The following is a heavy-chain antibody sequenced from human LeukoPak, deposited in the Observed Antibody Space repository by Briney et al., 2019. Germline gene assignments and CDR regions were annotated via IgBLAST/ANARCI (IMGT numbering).Heavy chain of an antibody. CDR3: ATSDYYDSSGYPLFAFDI. D-gene: IGHD3-22*01. J-gene: IGHJ3*02. CDR1: GGSISSYY. CDR2: IYYSGST. Sequence: SETPPLTCTVSGGSISSYYWSWIRQPPGKGLEWIGYIYYSGSTNYNPSLKSRVTISVDTSKNQFSLKLSSVTAADTAVYYCATSDYYDSSGYPLFAFDIWGQGTMVTVSS. V-gene: IGHV4-59*01.